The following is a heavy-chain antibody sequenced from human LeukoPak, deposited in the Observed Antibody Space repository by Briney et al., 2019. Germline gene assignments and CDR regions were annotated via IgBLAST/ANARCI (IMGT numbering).Heavy chain of an antibody. D-gene: IGHD1-14*01. V-gene: IGHV3-23*01. Sequence: GGSLRLSCAASGFTFSSYAMSWVRQAPGKGLEWVSAISGSGGSTYYADSVKGRFTISRDSSKNTLYLQMNSLRAEDTAVYYCAKDLNLRGYCDYWGQGTLVTVSS. CDR3: AKDLNLRGYCDY. CDR1: GFTFSSYA. J-gene: IGHJ4*02. CDR2: ISGSGGST.